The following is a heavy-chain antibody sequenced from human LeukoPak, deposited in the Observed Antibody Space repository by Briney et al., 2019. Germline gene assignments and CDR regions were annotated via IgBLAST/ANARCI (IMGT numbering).Heavy chain of an antibody. D-gene: IGHD1-26*01. CDR3: AREPPALGAFDI. V-gene: IGHV3-74*01. J-gene: IGHJ3*02. CDR1: GFTFSSYW. CDR2: INSDGSST. Sequence: GGSLRLSCAASGFTFSSYWMHWVRQAPGKGLVWVSRINSDGSSTSYADSVKGRFTISRDNAKNTLYLQMNSLRAEDTAVYYCAREPPALGAFDIWGQGTMVTVSS.